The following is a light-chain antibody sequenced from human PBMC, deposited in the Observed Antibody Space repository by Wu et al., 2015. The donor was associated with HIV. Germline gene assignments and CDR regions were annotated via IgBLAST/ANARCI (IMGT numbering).Light chain of an antibody. J-gene: IGKJ1*01. CDR3: QQYGSSPET. CDR2: GAS. Sequence: EIVLTQSPGTLSLPPGERATLSCRASQSVSSSYLAWYQQKPGQALRLLIYGASSRATGIPDRFSGSGSGTDFALTISRLEPEDFAVYYCQQYGSSPETFGQGTKVEIK. V-gene: IGKV3-20*01. CDR1: QSVSSSY.